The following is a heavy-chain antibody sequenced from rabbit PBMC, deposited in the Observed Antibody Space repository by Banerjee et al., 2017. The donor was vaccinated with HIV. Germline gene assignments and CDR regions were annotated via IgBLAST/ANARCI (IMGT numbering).Heavy chain of an antibody. CDR1: GFSFDSSYW. CDR2: IYSDRGTT. CDR3: ARHVHFVGSDL. J-gene: IGHJ4*01. D-gene: IGHD3-1*01. V-gene: IGHV1S45*01. Sequence: QEQLEESGGDLVKPEGSLTLTCTASGFSFDSSYWICWVRQAPGKGLEWIACIYSDRGTTYYASWAKGRFTISKPSSTTVTLQMTSLTAADTATYFCARHVHFVGSDLWGQGTLVTVS.